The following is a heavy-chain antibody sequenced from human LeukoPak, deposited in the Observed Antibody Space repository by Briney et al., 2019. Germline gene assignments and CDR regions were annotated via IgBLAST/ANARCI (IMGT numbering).Heavy chain of an antibody. Sequence: GGSVRLSCAASGFTFRHYGMLWVRQAPAKGREGVAVIWYELSNKYYADSPKGRFTISKDNSKNTLYLQMNSLRAEDTAVYYCAREIDTSGHYGWFDPWGQGTLVTVSS. V-gene: IGHV3-33*01. CDR1: GFTFRHYG. D-gene: IGHD3-22*01. J-gene: IGHJ5*02. CDR3: AREIDTSGHYGWFDP. CDR2: IWYELSNK.